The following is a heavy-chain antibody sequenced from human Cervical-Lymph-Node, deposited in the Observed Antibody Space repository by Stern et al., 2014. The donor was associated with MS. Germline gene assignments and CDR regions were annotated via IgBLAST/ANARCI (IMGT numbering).Heavy chain of an antibody. V-gene: IGHV3-9*01. J-gene: IGHJ4*02. Sequence: VQLVESGGGLVQPGGALGISCAASGFKFHDYAMHWVRQGPGKGPGGVSGISGNSGDKDYAESVKGRFTISRDNAKNSLYLEMNSLRPEDTALYFCANDLDSSGYYYAIDFWGQGTLVTVSS. D-gene: IGHD3-22*01. CDR1: GFKFHDYA. CDR3: ANDLDSSGYYYAIDF. CDR2: ISGNSGDK.